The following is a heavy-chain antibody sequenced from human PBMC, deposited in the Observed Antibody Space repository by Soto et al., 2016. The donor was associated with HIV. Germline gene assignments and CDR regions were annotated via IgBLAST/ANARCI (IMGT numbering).Heavy chain of an antibody. D-gene: IGHD4-17*01. J-gene: IGHJ2*01. V-gene: IGHV4-61*02. Sequence: QVQLQESGPRLVKPSQTLSLTCTVSGGSISSSSYYWNWIRQPAGKGLEWIGRIYTSGNTNYNPSLKSRVTISRDTSKNQFSLKLNSVTAADTAVYYCARCGDSNWYFDLWGLAPWSTVSX. CDR3: ARCGDSNWYFDL. CDR1: GGSISSSSYY. CDR2: IYTSGNT.